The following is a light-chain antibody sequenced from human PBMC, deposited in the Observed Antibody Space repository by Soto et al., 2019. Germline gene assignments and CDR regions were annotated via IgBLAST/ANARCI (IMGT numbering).Light chain of an antibody. V-gene: IGLV1-47*01. CDR3: AAWDDSLNGPL. J-gene: IGLJ3*02. CDR1: SSHIGSAY. Sequence: QSVLTQPPSASGTPGQTVTISCSGSSSHIGSAYIYWYQYLPGTAPKLLIYRNNQRPSGVPDRFSGSKSGTSASLAVNGLQSEDEADYYCAAWDDSLNGPLFGGGTKVTV. CDR2: RNN.